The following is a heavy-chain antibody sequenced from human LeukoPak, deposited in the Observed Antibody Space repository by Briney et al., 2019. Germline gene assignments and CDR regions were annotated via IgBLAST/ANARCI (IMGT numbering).Heavy chain of an antibody. CDR3: ARGYGSGSYSHPINWFDP. D-gene: IGHD3-10*01. Sequence: GESLKISRKGSGYSFTSYWIGWVRQMPGKGLEWMGIIYPGDSDTRYSPSFQGQVTISADKSISAAYLQWSSLKASDTAMYYCARGYGSGSYSHPINWFDPWGQGTLVTVSS. CDR1: GYSFTSYW. V-gene: IGHV5-51*01. J-gene: IGHJ5*02. CDR2: IYPGDSDT.